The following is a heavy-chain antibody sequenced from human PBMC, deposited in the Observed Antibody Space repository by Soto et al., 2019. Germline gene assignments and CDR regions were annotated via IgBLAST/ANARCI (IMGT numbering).Heavy chain of an antibody. CDR1: GFIFSSYA. V-gene: IGHV3-23*01. Sequence: EVQLLESGGGLVQPGGSLRVSCAASGFIFSSYAMSWVPQAPGKGLEWVSSISASGDITYYADSVKGRFTVSRDNSKNTLYLQMNSLRAEDTAVYYCAKGRKDNGSYRTAIDYWGQGALVTVSS. J-gene: IGHJ4*02. D-gene: IGHD1-26*01. CDR3: AKGRKDNGSYRTAIDY. CDR2: ISASGDIT.